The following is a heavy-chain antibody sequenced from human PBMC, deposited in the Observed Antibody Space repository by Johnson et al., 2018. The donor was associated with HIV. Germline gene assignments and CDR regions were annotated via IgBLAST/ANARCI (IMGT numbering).Heavy chain of an antibody. V-gene: IGHV3-53*01. CDR1: GFAVSSNY. D-gene: IGHD3-22*01. CDR3: AKDTGAYYYDSSGYWDAFDI. CDR2: IYSGGGT. Sequence: VQLVESGGGLIQPVGSPRLSCAASGFAVSSNYMSWVRQAPGKGLEWVSVIYSGGGTYYADSVKGRFTISRDNSKNTLYLQMNSLRAEDTALYYCAKDTGAYYYDSSGYWDAFDIWGQGTMVTVSS. J-gene: IGHJ3*02.